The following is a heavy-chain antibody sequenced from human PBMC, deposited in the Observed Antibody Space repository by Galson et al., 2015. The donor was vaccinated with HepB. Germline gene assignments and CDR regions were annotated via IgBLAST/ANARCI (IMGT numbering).Heavy chain of an antibody. CDR3: AKGGTSSWLRGVDY. J-gene: IGHJ4*02. CDR2: ISYDGSNK. D-gene: IGHD6-13*01. V-gene: IGHV3-30*18. CDR1: GFTFSSYG. Sequence: SLRLSCAASGFTFSSYGMHWVRQAPGKGLEWVAVISYDGSNKYYADSVKGRFTISRDNSKNTLYLQMNSLRAEDTAVYYCAKGGTSSWLRGVDYWGQGTLVTVSS.